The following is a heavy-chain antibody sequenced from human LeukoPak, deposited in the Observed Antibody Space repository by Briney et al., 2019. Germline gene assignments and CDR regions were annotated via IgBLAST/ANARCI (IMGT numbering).Heavy chain of an antibody. CDR1: GDSVSSNGVA. V-gene: IGHV6-1*01. CDR3: TRGRNSAFDY. CDR2: TYYGSKWSN. Sequence: SQTLSLACVISGDSVSSNGVAWNWVRQSPSRGLEWLGRTYYGSKWSNDYALSVKSRITINPDTSKNQFSLQLNSVTPEDTAVYYCTRGRNSAFDYWGQGTLVTVSS. D-gene: IGHD1-14*01. J-gene: IGHJ4*02.